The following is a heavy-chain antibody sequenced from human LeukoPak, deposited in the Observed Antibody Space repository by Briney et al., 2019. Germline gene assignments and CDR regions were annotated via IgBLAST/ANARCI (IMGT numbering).Heavy chain of an antibody. V-gene: IGHV3-30-3*01. Sequence: PGGSLRLSCAASGFTFSSYAMHWVRQAPGKGLEWVAVISYDGSNKYYADSVKGRFTISRDNSKNTLYLQMNSLRAEDTAVYYCARDGYSGYDLANWGQGTLVTVSS. CDR2: ISYDGSNK. D-gene: IGHD5-12*01. CDR1: GFTFSSYA. CDR3: ARDGYSGYDLAN. J-gene: IGHJ4*02.